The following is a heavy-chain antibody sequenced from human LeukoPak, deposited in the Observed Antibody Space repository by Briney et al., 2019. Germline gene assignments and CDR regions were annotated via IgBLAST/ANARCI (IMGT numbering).Heavy chain of an antibody. CDR2: INSDGSST. D-gene: IGHD1-26*01. CDR1: GFTFSNYW. CDR3: ARVSGSYWIGY. Sequence: GGSLRLSCAASGFTFSNYWMHWVRQAPGKGLVWVSRINSDGSSTSYADSVKGRFTISRDNAKNTLYLQMNSLRAEDTAVYYCARVSGSYWIGYWGQGTLVTVSS. J-gene: IGHJ4*02. V-gene: IGHV3-74*01.